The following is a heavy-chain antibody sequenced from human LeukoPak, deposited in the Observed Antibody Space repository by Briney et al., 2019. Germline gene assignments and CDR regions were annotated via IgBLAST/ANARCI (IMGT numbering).Heavy chain of an antibody. J-gene: IGHJ3*02. Sequence: PSETLSLTCAVSGVSISSDGFSWGWIRPPPGKGLGWVGYIYHSGTAYYNPSLKSRVTMSVDRSKNQFSLKLSSVTAADTAVYYCARETYWSNAFDIWGQGTMVIVSS. CDR2: IYHSGTA. V-gene: IGHV4-30-2*01. CDR3: ARETYWSNAFDI. CDR1: GVSISSDGFS. D-gene: IGHD2-15*01.